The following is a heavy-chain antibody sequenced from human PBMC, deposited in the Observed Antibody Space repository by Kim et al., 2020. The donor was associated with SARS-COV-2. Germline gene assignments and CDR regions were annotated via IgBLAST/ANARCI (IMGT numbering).Heavy chain of an antibody. Sequence: ASVKVSCKASGYTFTSYGISWVRQAPGQGLEWMGWISAYNGNTNYAQKLQGRVTMTTDTSTSTAYMELRSLRSDDTAVYYCARAGEVEGGATYPHEVYYYGMDVWGQGTTVTVSS. CDR3: ARAGEVEGGATYPHEVYYYGMDV. CDR2: ISAYNGNT. V-gene: IGHV1-18*04. J-gene: IGHJ6*02. D-gene: IGHD1-26*01. CDR1: GYTFTSYG.